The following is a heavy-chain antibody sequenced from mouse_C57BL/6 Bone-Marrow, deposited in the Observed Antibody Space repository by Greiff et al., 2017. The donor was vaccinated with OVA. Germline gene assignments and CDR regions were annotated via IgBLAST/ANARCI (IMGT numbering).Heavy chain of an antibody. D-gene: IGHD1-1*01. CDR3: TTPVVGAPFDY. CDR2: IDPENGDT. Sequence: EVQLQESGAELVRPGASVKLSCTASGFNIKDDYMHWVKQRPEQGLEWIGWIDPENGDTEYASKFQGKATITADTSSKTAYIQLSSLTSEDTAVYYCTTPVVGAPFDYWGQGTTLTVSS. J-gene: IGHJ2*01. V-gene: IGHV14-4*01. CDR1: GFNIKDDY.